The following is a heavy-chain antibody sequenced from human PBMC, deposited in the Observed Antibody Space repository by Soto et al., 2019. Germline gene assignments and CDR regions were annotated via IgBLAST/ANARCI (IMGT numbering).Heavy chain of an antibody. CDR2: IYHSGST. CDR3: AAGGGLPRYY. J-gene: IGHJ4*02. V-gene: IGHV4-30-2*01. D-gene: IGHD5-12*01. CDR1: GGSISSGGYS. Sequence: SETLSLTCGVSGGSISSGGYSWSWIRQPPGKGLEWIGYIYHSGSTHYNPSLKSRVTISVDRSKNQFSLKLSTVTAADTAVYYCAAGGGLPRYYWGQGTLVTVSS.